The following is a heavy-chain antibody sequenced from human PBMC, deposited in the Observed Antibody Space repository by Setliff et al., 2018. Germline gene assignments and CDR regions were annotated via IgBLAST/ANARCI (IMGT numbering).Heavy chain of an antibody. D-gene: IGHD3-9*01. CDR3: ARDIDTTSHYGMFDY. J-gene: IGHJ4*02. Sequence: GGSLRLSCAASGFTFSNYSMNWVRQAPGKGLEWVSAISSTSTYIYYADSVKGRFTVSRDISRNTVFLDMNSLRAEDTAVYHCARDIDTTSHYGMFDYWGQGALVTVSS. CDR2: ISSTSTYI. V-gene: IGHV3-21*01. CDR1: GFTFSNYS.